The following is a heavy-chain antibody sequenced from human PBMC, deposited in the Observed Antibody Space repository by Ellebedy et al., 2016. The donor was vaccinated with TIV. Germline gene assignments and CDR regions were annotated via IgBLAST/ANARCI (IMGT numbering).Heavy chain of an antibody. CDR3: ARDRSGRQLWVTFGY. V-gene: IGHV3-21*01. CDR2: ISSSSSYI. CDR1: GFTFSSYS. Sequence: GGSLRLXXAASGFTFSSYSMNWVRQAPGKGLEWVSSISSSSSYIYYADSVKGRFTISRDNAKNSLYLQMNSLRAEDTAVYYCARDRSGRQLWVTFGYWGQGTLVTVSS. J-gene: IGHJ4*02. D-gene: IGHD5-18*01.